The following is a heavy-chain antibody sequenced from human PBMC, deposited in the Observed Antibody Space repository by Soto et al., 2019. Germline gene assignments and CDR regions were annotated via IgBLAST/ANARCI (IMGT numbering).Heavy chain of an antibody. Sequence: QVHLVQSGAEVKKSGSSVRVSCTASGGTFTNDAISWVRQAPGQGLEWLGRIIPFFGTPDYSQSFQGRLTITADESTGTAYMDLRSLRSDDTAVYYCAREVVTETTLGYFDFWGQGPLVTVSS. CDR3: AREVVTETTLGYFDF. D-gene: IGHD2-21*02. V-gene: IGHV1-69*01. J-gene: IGHJ4*02. CDR1: GGTFTNDA. CDR2: IIPFFGTP.